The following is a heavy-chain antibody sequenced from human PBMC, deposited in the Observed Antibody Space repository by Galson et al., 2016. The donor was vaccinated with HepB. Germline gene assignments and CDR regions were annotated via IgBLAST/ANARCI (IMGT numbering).Heavy chain of an antibody. CDR3: TRGTLGTAATMAFDY. V-gene: IGHV4-4*02. Sequence: SETLSLTCAVSGGSISTDYWWSWVRQSPGRGLEWIGEIYQTGTANYDPSFTRRATISLDKPKNQFSLRLDSVTAADTAVYYCTRGTLGTAATMAFDYWGQGTLVSVSS. D-gene: IGHD4/OR15-4a*01. J-gene: IGHJ4*02. CDR2: IYQTGTA. CDR1: GGSISTDYW.